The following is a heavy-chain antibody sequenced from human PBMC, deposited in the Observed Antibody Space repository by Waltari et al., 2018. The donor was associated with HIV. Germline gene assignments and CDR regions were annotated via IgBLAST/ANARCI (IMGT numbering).Heavy chain of an antibody. D-gene: IGHD6-13*01. CDR1: VDYISIYY. CDR2: TYPLGNT. J-gene: IGHJ4*02. CDR3: ARAAAGRVLDY. Sequence: QVQLQESGPGLVKPSETLSLTCTVSVDYISIYYWTWIRQPPGKGLEWIGYTYPLGNTDYNPSLKSRVAISVDTSQSQFSLKLSSETAADTAVYYCARAAAGRVLDYWGQGILVTVSS. V-gene: IGHV4-59*01.